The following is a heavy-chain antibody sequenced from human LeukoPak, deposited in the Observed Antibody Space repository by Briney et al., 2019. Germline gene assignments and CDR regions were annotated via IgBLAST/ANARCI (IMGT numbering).Heavy chain of an antibody. CDR2: ITPYNSNT. CDR1: GYTFTSYG. D-gene: IGHD3-3*01. CDR3: ARAVPPNLEWFYY. J-gene: IGHJ4*02. V-gene: IGHV1-18*01. Sequence: ASVKVSCKASGYTFTSYGISWVRQAPGQGLEWMGWITPYNSNTNYAQKLQGRVTMTTDTSTSTAYMELRSLRSDDTAVYYCARAVPPNLEWFYYWGQGTLVTVSS.